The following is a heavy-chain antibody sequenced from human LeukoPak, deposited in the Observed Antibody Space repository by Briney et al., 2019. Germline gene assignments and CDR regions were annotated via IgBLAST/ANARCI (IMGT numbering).Heavy chain of an antibody. D-gene: IGHD6-13*01. V-gene: IGHV3-23*01. J-gene: IGHJ4*02. CDR3: ARDWYEDY. Sequence: PGGSLRLSCAASGLIFSSDAMTWVRQAPGKGLEWVSAISSSVGSTYYADSVKGRFTISRDNSKNTLYLQMNSLRAEDTAVYYCARDWYEDYWGQGTLVTVSS. CDR1: GLIFSSDA. CDR2: ISSSVGST.